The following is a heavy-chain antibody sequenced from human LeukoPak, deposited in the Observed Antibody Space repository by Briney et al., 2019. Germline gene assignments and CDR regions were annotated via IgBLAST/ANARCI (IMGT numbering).Heavy chain of an antibody. CDR1: GGSFSGYY. V-gene: IGHV4-34*01. CDR2: INHSGST. J-gene: IGHJ4*02. Sequence: SQTLSLTCAVYGGSFSGYYWSWIRQSPGKGLEWIGEINHSGSTNYNPSLKSRVTISVDTSKNQFSLKLSSVTAADTAVYYCARKTTVTNTWGFDYWGQGTLVTVSS. CDR3: ARKTTVTNTWGFDY. D-gene: IGHD4-17*01.